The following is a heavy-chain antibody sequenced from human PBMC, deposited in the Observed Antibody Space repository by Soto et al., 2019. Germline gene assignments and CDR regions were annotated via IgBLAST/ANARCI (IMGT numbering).Heavy chain of an antibody. CDR1: GFTFSSYG. D-gene: IGHD2-2*01. CDR3: AKDRGCISTSCYSGRGGMDV. Sequence: QVQLVESGGGVVQPGRSLRLSCAASGFTFSSYGMHWVRQAPGKGLEWVAVISYDGSNKYYADSVKGRFTISRDNSKNRLYLQMNSLRAEDKAVYYCAKDRGCISTSCYSGRGGMDVWGQGTTVTVSS. J-gene: IGHJ6*02. CDR2: ISYDGSNK. V-gene: IGHV3-30*18.